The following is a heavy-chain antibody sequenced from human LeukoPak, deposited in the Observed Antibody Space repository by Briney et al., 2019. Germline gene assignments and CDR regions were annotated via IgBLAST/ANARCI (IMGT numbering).Heavy chain of an antibody. CDR2: ISRNGDTI. CDR3: ARRAYSSDWYALLFDY. J-gene: IGHJ4*02. CDR1: GFTFSIYS. D-gene: IGHD6-19*01. Sequence: GGSLRLSCAASGFTFSIYSMDWVRQAPGKGLEWVSYISRNGDTIYYADSVKGRFTISRDNAKNSLYLQMNSLRDEDTAVYYCARRAYSSDWYALLFDYWGQGTLVTVSS. V-gene: IGHV3-48*02.